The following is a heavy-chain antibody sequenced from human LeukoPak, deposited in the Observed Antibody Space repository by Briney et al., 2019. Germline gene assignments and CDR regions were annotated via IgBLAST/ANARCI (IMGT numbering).Heavy chain of an antibody. CDR3: ARGWGSSWYFDY. Sequence: SETLSLTCAVYGGSFSGYYWSWIRQPPGKGLEWIGEINHSGSTNYNPSLKSRVTISVDTSKNQFSLKLSSVTAADTAVYYCARGWGSSWYFDYWGQGTLATVSS. CDR2: INHSGST. CDR1: GGSFSGYY. V-gene: IGHV4-34*01. D-gene: IGHD6-13*01. J-gene: IGHJ4*02.